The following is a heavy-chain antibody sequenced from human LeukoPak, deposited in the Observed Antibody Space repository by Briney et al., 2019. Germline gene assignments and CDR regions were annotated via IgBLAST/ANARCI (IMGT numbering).Heavy chain of an antibody. CDR3: ATTTVSDLGRYTIFNY. CDR2: IQPDGSAN. V-gene: IGHV3-7*01. J-gene: IGHJ4*02. Sequence: GGSLRLSCAASGFIFKNYWMSWVRQAPGKGLEWVANIQPDGSANYYVDSVKGRFTIFRDNAVNSLYLQMNSLRDEDMAVYYCATTTVSDLGRYTIFNYWGQGTLLIVSS. CDR1: GFIFKNYW. D-gene: IGHD4-17*01.